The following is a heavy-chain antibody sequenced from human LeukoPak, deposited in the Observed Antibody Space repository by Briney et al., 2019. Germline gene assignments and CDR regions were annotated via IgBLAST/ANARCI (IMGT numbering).Heavy chain of an antibody. CDR3: ARDRYDSSGYYKD. D-gene: IGHD3-22*01. V-gene: IGHV1-69*05. CDR1: GGTFSSYA. Sequence: GASVKVSRKASGGTFSSYAISWVRQGPGQGLEWMGGIVPIFGTANYAQPFKGRVTITKDESTSTAYMELSSLRSEDTAVYYCARDRYDSSGYYKDWGQGTLVTVSS. CDR2: IVPIFGTA. J-gene: IGHJ4*02.